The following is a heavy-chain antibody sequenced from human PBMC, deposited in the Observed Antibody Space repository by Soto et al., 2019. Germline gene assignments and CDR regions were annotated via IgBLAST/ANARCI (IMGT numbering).Heavy chain of an antibody. D-gene: IGHD2-15*01. CDR3: AHRLRYCTGGSCYSFHYFDS. CDR1: GFSLSTTGVS. CDR2: IFWDDDR. Sequence: QITLKESGPTLVKPTQTLTLTCTVSGFSLSTTGVSVGWIRQPPGKALEWLALIFWDDDRRYSPSLKSRLTITHDPYKNQVVITMTNMDPVDTATYYCAHRLRYCTGGSCYSFHYFDSWGQGTRVTVSS. J-gene: IGHJ4*02. V-gene: IGHV2-5*02.